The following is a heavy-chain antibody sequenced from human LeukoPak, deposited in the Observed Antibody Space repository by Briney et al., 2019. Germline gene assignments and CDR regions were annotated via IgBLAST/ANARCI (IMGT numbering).Heavy chain of an antibody. J-gene: IGHJ4*02. D-gene: IGHD6-13*01. V-gene: IGHV4-59*01. CDR1: GGSISSYY. Sequence: SETLSLTCTGSGGSISSYYWSWIRQPPGKGLEWIGYINNSVSTNYNPSLKNRFTISINTPKNQSSLQLTSLSAPDTPAYYCVRARKGSSWYFFAYWGQGTLVTVSS. CDR3: VRARKGSSWYFFAY. CDR2: INNSVST.